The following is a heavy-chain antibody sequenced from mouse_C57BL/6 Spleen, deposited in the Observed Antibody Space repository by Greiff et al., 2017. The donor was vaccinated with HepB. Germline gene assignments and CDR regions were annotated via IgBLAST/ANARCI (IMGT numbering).Heavy chain of an antibody. CDR2: ISDGGSYT. J-gene: IGHJ2*01. Sequence: EVKLEESGGGLVKPGGSLKLSCAASGFTFSSYAMSWVRQTPEKRLEWVATISDGGSYTYYPDNVKGRFTISRDNAKNNLYLQMSHLKSEDTAMYYCARGDNSFNYWGQGTTLTVSS. CDR1: GFTFSSYA. V-gene: IGHV5-4*03. CDR3: ARGDNSFNY.